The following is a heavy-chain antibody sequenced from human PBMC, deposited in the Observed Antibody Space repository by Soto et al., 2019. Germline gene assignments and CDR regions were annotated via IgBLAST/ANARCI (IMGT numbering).Heavy chain of an antibody. CDR3: ARDPTYSSSWPLYFDY. D-gene: IGHD6-13*01. CDR1: GFTFSSYS. J-gene: IGHJ4*02. V-gene: IGHV3-48*02. CDR2: ISSSSSTI. Sequence: EVQLVESGGGLVQPGGSLRLSCAASGFTFSSYSMNWVRQAPGKGLEWVSYISSSSSTIYYADSVKGRFTISRDNAKNSLYLQMNSLRDDDTAVYYCARDPTYSSSWPLYFDYWGQGTLVTVSS.